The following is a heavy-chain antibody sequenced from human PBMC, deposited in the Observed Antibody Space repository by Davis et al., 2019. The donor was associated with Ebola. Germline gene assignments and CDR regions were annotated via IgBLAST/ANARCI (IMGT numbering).Heavy chain of an antibody. D-gene: IGHD1-26*01. V-gene: IGHV5-51*01. CDR1: GYSFTSYW. Sequence: GESLKISCKGSGYSFTSYWISWVRQMPGQGLEWMGAILPGDSDTRYSPSFQGQVTISADKSITTAYLQWSSLKASDTAMYYCARQGAPYSAPANWGQGTLVTVSS. J-gene: IGHJ4*02. CDR2: ILPGDSDT. CDR3: ARQGAPYSAPAN.